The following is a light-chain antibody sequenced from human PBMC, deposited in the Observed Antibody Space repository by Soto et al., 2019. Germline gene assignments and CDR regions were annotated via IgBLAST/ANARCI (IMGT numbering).Light chain of an antibody. CDR1: ISNIESNT. CDR3: AAWDDILNRYV. V-gene: IGLV1-44*01. CDR2: SNY. J-gene: IGLJ1*01. Sequence: QCLLTQPPSASGTPGQRVTISCSGSISNIESNTVTWYQQLPGTAPKLVIYSNYDRPSGVPDRFSGSTSGTSASLVIRGLQSEDEADYYCAAWDDILNRYVFGGRTKVTVL.